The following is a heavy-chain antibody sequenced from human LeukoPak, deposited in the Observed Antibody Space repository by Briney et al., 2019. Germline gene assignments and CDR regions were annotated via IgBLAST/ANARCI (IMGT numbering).Heavy chain of an antibody. J-gene: IGHJ4*02. CDR3: ARASTMAHFDY. CDR2: ISSSGSTI. V-gene: IGHV3-48*03. D-gene: IGHD3-10*01. CDR1: GFTFSSYE. Sequence: GGSLSLCCAASGFTFSSYELNWVRQAPGKGLEWVSYISSSGSTIYYADSVKGRFTISRDNAKNSLYLQMNSLRAEDTAVYYCARASTMAHFDYWGLGKLVTVSS.